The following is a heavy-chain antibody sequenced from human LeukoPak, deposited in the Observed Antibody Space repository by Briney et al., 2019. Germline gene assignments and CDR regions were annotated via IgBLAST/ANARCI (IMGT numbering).Heavy chain of an antibody. CDR3: ARDPGKDGYNYSFDY. V-gene: IGHV4-31*03. J-gene: IGHJ4*02. Sequence: SETLSLTCTVSGGSISSGGYYWSWIRQHPVKGLEWVGYIDYSGSTYYNPSLKSRLTISMDTSKNQFSLRLSSVTAADTAVYYCARDPGKDGYNYSFDYWGQVTLVTVSS. CDR2: IDYSGST. D-gene: IGHD5-24*01. CDR1: GGSISSGGYY.